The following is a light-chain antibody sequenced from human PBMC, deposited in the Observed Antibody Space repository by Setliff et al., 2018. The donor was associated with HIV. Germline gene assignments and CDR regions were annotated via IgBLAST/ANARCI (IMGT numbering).Light chain of an antibody. CDR1: RSDVGGYNY. CDR2: EVS. V-gene: IGLV2-8*01. CDR3: SSYAGSNNYV. Sequence: QSVLAQAASVSGSPGQPITMSCTGTRSDVGGYNYVSWYQQHPDKAPKLMIYEVSKRPSGVPDRFSGSKSGNTASLTVSGLQAEDEADYYCSSYAGSNNYVFGTGTKVTVL. J-gene: IGLJ1*01.